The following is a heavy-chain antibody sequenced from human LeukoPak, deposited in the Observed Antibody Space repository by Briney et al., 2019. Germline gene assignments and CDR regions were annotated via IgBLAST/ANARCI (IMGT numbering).Heavy chain of an antibody. CDR2: INQGGSDK. CDR3: TRDRSRAEDD. J-gene: IGHJ4*02. D-gene: IGHD1-14*01. Sequence: PGGSLRLSCAASGFTFSGHWMSWVRQAPGKXXXWVANINQGGSDKYYVDSVKGRFTISRDNANNLLYLQMNSLRGEDTAVYYCTRDRSRAEDDWGQGTLVTVSS. CDR1: GFTFSGHW. V-gene: IGHV3-7*01.